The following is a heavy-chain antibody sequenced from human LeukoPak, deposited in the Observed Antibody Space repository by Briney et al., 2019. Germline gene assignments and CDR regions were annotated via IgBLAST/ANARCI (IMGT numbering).Heavy chain of an antibody. CDR2: IKHDGSEK. J-gene: IGHJ4*02. D-gene: IGHD3-16*01. CDR1: GFPFDRYW. CDR3: ARQPIYEAYFDF. V-gene: IGHV3-7*01. Sequence: GGSLRLSCVASGFPFDRYWMSWVRQAPDKGLEWVANIKHDGSEKNFVDSVKGRFTISRDNAENSLFLQMNSLRAYDTAVYFCARQPIYEAYFDFWGQGTLVTVSS.